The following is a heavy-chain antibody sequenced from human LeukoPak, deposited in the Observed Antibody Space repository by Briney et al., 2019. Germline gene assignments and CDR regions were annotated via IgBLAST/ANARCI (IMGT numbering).Heavy chain of an antibody. Sequence: PVKVSCKASGGTFSSYAISWVRQAPGHELEWMGGIIPIFGTAESAQKLHGRVTITAEESTSTAYMELSSLRSEDTAVYYCATTLLGYCSSTRRWVSEWRFAYWGQGTLVTVSS. J-gene: IGHJ4*02. CDR1: GGTFSSYA. D-gene: IGHD2-2*01. CDR2: IIPIFGTA. CDR3: ATTLLGYCSSTRRWVSEWRFAY. V-gene: IGHV1-69*13.